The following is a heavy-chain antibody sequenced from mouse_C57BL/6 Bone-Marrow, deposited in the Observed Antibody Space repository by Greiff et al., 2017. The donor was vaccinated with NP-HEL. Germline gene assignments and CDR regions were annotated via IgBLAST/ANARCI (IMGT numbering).Heavy chain of an antibody. Sequence: QVQLQQPGAELVKPGASVKLSCKASGYTFTSYWMHWVKQRPGQGLEWIGMIHPNSGSTNYNEKFKSKATLTVDKSSSTAYMQLSSLTSEDSAVYYCARRRGYYWYYYAMDYWGQGTSVTVSS. CDR3: ARRRGYYWYYYAMDY. CDR2: IHPNSGST. J-gene: IGHJ4*01. D-gene: IGHD2-3*01. V-gene: IGHV1-64*01. CDR1: GYTFTSYW.